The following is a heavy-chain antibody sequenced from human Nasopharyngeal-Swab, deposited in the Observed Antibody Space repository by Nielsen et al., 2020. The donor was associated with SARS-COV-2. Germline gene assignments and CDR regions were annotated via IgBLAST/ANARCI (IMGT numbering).Heavy chain of an antibody. V-gene: IGHV3-33*01. J-gene: IGHJ6*02. D-gene: IGHD5-18*01. CDR2: IWYDGSNK. Sequence: WIRQPPGKGLGWVAVIWYDGSNKYYADSVKGRFTISRDNSKNTLYLQMNSLRAEDTAVYYCARERATAMVRRNYYYYGMDVWGQGTTVTVSS. CDR3: ARERATAMVRRNYYYYGMDV.